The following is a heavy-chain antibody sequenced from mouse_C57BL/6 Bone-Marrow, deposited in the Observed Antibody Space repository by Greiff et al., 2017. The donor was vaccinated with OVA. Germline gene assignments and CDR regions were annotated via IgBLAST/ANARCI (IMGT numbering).Heavy chain of an antibody. CDR1: GYTFTSYW. V-gene: IGHV1-69*01. J-gene: IGHJ2*01. CDR2: IDPSDSYT. CDR3: ARWGEFDY. Sequence: QVQLQQSGAELVMPGASVKLSCKASGYTFTSYWMHWVKQRPGQGLEWIGEIDPSDSYTNYNQKFKGKSTLTVDKSSSTAYMQLSSLTSEDSAVYYCARWGEFDYWGQGTTLTVSS.